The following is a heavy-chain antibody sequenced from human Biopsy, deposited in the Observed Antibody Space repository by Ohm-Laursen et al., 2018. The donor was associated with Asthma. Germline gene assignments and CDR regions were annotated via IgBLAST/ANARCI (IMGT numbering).Heavy chain of an antibody. V-gene: IGHV3-30-3*01. CDR3: AREGVAGTHIED. J-gene: IGHJ4*02. D-gene: IGHD6-19*01. Sequence: SLRLSCAASRFTYEMHWVRQAPGKGLEWVAVISYDGSSIYHADSGKGRFTISRDNSKNTLSLQMNSLTAEDTAVYYCAREGVAGTHIEDWGQGTLVTVSS. CDR2: ISYDGSSI. CDR1: RFTYE.